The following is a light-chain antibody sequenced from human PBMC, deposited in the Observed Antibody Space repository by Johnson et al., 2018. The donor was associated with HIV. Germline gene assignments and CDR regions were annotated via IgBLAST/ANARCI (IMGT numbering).Light chain of an antibody. CDR2: KDS. Sequence: VLTQPPSVSVSLGQMARITCSGEALPKKYAYWYQQKPGQFPVLVIYKDSERPSGIPNRFSGSRSGTSATLGITGLQTGDEADYYCGTWDSSLSAYVFGTGTKVTV. J-gene: IGLJ1*01. CDR3: GTWDSSLSAYV. CDR1: ALPKKY. V-gene: IGLV3-16*01.